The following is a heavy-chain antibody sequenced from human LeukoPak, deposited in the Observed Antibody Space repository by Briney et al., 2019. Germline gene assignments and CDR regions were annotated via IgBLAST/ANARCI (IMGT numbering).Heavy chain of an antibody. CDR3: ARDRAGGIAAHDY. J-gene: IGHJ4*02. CDR1: GYTFTSYD. V-gene: IGHV1-8*01. D-gene: IGHD6-6*01. Sequence: ASVKVSCKASGYTFTSYDINWVRQATGQGLEWMGWMNPNSGNTGYAQKFQGRVTITADKSTSTAYMELSSLRSEDTAVYYCARDRAGGIAAHDYWGQGTLVTVSS. CDR2: MNPNSGNT.